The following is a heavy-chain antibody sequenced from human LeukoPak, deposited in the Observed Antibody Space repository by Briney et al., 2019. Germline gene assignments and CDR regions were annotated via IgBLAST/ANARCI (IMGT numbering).Heavy chain of an antibody. CDR1: GGSISSYY. CDR3: ARSSPGIAAAGGVY. CDR2: IYYSGST. J-gene: IGHJ4*02. V-gene: IGHV4-59*12. Sequence: SETLSLTCTVSGGSISSYYWSWIRQPPGKGLEWIGSIYYSGSTYYNPSLKSRVTISVDTSKNQFSLKLSSVTAADTAVYYCARSSPGIAAAGGVYWGQGTLDTVSS. D-gene: IGHD6-13*01.